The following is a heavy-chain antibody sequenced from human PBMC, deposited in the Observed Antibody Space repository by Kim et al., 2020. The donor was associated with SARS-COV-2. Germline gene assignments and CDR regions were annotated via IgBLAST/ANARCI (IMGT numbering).Heavy chain of an antibody. CDR1: GFTFSSYA. CDR3: ARAGQLAFDY. J-gene: IGHJ4*02. CDR2: ISYDGSNK. Sequence: GGSLRLSCAASGFTFSSYAMHWVRQAPGKGLEWVAVISYDGSNKYYADSVKGRFTISRDNSKNTLCLQMNSLRAEDTAVYYCARAGQLAFDYWGQGTLVTVSS. V-gene: IGHV3-30*04. D-gene: IGHD6-13*01.